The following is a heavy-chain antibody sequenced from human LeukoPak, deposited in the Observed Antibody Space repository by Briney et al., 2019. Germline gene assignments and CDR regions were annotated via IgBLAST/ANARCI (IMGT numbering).Heavy chain of an antibody. Sequence: SETLSLTCTVSGGSISSSSYYWGWIRQPPGKGLEWIGSIYCSGSTYYNPSLKSRVTISVDTSKNQFSLNLSSVTAADTAVYYCARHDYYGSGSVHWGQGTLVTVSS. V-gene: IGHV4-39*01. CDR1: GGSISSSSYY. CDR2: IYCSGST. D-gene: IGHD3-10*01. J-gene: IGHJ4*02. CDR3: ARHDYYGSGSVH.